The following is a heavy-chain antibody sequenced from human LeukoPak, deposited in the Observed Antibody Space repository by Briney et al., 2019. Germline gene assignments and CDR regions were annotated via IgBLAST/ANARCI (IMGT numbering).Heavy chain of an antibody. D-gene: IGHD6-19*01. CDR1: GGSISSYY. CDR3: ARETSSGWQYYFDY. CDR2: IYTSGST. V-gene: IGHV4-4*07. Sequence: SGTLSLTCTVSGGSISSYYWSWIRQPAGKGLEWIGRIYTSGSTNYNPSLKSRVTMSVDTSKNQFSLKLSSVTAADTAVYYCARETSSGWQYYFDYWGQGTLVTVSS. J-gene: IGHJ4*02.